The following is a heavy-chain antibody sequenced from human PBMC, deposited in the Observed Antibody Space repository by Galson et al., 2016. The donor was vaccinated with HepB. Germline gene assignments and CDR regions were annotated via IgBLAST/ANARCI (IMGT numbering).Heavy chain of an antibody. CDR1: GFTFSTYS. CDR3: AREGDFWRQGGNYFDY. V-gene: IGHV3-48*02. D-gene: IGHD3-3*01. Sequence: SLRLSCAASGFTFSTYSMNWVRQAPGKGLEWVSYISSSSSTIYYADSVKGRFTISRDNAKNSLYLQMNSLRDEDTAVYYCAREGDFWRQGGNYFDYWGQGTLVTVSS. J-gene: IGHJ4*02. CDR2: ISSSSSTI.